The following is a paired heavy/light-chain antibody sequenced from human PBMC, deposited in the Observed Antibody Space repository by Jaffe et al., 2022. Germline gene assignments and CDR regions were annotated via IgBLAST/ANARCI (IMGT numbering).Light chain of an antibody. J-gene: IGKJ5*01. Sequence: DIVMTQSPDSLAVSLGERATINCKSSHSVLYSSNNKNYLAWYQQKPGQPPKLLIYWASTRESGVPDRFSGSGSGTDFTLTISSLQAEDVAVYYCQQYYTTPITFGQGTRLEIK. CDR1: HSVLYSSNNKNY. V-gene: IGKV4-1*01. CDR3: QQYYTTPIT. CDR2: WAS.
Heavy chain of an antibody. J-gene: IGHJ4*02. Sequence: EVQVVESGGGLVQPGGSLRLSCTASGFIFGDYAMSWVRQAPGKGLEWVGFIRSKAYGATTEYAASVKGRFTISRDDSKSLAYLQMNSLKTEDTAVYFCSRAPTTVRGMPLPYYFDHWGQGTLVTVSS. CDR3: SRAPTTVRGMPLPYYFDH. D-gene: IGHD3-10*01. CDR2: IRSKAYGATT. V-gene: IGHV3-49*04. CDR1: GFIFGDYA.